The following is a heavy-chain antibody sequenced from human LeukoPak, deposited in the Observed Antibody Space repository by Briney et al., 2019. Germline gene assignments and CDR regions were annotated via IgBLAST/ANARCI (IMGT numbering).Heavy chain of an antibody. D-gene: IGHD6-19*01. J-gene: IGHJ4*02. Sequence: PSETLSLTWTVSGGSISSGSYYWSWVRQPAGKGLEWIGRIYTSGSTNYNPSLKSRVTISLDTSKNQFSLKLTSVTAADTALYYCARDNGLYTDYWGQGTLVTVS. CDR3: ARDNGLYTDY. CDR2: IYTSGST. CDR1: GGSISSGSYY. V-gene: IGHV4-61*02.